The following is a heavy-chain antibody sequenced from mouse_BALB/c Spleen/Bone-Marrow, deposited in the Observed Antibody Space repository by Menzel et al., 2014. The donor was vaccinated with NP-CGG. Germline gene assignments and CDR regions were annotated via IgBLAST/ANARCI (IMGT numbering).Heavy chain of an antibody. CDR3: ARENYGRGYYFDY. CDR2: INPNNGGS. J-gene: IGHJ2*01. CDR1: GYTFTEYT. D-gene: IGHD1-1*01. Sequence: EVQLQQSGPELVKPGTSVKISCKTSGYTFTEYTMHWVKQSLGKSLEWIGGINPNNGGSNYNQKFKGKATLTVDKSSSTAYVEFRSLTSEDSAVYYCARENYGRGYYFDYWGQGATLTVSS. V-gene: IGHV1-18*01.